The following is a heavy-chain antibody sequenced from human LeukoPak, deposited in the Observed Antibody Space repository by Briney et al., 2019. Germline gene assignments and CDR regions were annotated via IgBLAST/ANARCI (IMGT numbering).Heavy chain of an antibody. J-gene: IGHJ4*02. D-gene: IGHD6-19*01. V-gene: IGHV3-66*01. CDR3: ATDSATVPGRDY. Sequence: GGSPRLSCAASGFTVNSNYMTWVRQAPGKGLEWVSVIYNGGDTFYAESVKGRFTISRDNSKNTLYLQMKNLRAEDTAVYYCATDSATVPGRDYWGQGALVTVSS. CDR2: IYNGGDT. CDR1: GFTVNSNY.